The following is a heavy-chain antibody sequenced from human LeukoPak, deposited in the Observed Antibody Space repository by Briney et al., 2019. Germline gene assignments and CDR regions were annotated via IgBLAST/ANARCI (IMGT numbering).Heavy chain of an antibody. D-gene: IGHD5-18*01. Sequence: PSETLSLTCTVSGGSISSYYWSWIRQPPGKGLEWIGHIHYSGSANYNPSLNSRVTISVDTYKNHLSLKLSSVTAADTALYYCARLSPRYSYGYFDFWGQGTLVTVSS. V-gene: IGHV4-59*01. CDR3: ARLSPRYSYGYFDF. CDR1: GGSISSYY. CDR2: IHYSGSA. J-gene: IGHJ4*02.